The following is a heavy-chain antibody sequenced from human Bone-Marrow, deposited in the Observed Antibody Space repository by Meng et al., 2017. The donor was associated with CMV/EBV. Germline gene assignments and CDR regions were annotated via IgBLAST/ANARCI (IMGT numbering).Heavy chain of an antibody. V-gene: IGHV1-69*10. Sequence: SVKVSCKASGYIFRDFYLHWVRQAPGQGLEWMGGIIPILGIANYAQKFQGRVTITADKSTSTAYMELSSLRSEDTAVYYCARFPPSFDRLATHYYGMDVWGQGTTVTVSS. D-gene: IGHD3-9*01. CDR1: GYIFRDFY. CDR2: IIPILGIA. CDR3: ARFPPSFDRLATHYYGMDV. J-gene: IGHJ6*02.